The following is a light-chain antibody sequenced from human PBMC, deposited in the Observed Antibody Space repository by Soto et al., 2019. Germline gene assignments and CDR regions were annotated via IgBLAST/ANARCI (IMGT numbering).Light chain of an antibody. Sequence: EIVLTQSPATLSLSPGERATLSCRASQSVGSFLAWYQQKSGQTPRLLIYDASNRDTGIPARFSGSGSGIDFSLSIRRLEPEDLAVYFSQHRANWLGTFGSGTKV. CDR2: DAS. V-gene: IGKV3-11*01. J-gene: IGKJ3*01. CDR3: QHRANWLGT. CDR1: QSVGSF.